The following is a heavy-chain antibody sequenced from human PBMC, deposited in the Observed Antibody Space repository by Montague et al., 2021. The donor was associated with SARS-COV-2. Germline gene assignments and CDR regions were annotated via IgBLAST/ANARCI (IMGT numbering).Heavy chain of an antibody. CDR3: ARGVDWLSHYYYYGMDV. Sequence: TLSLTCEVSGGSISGYYWSWIRQHPGKGLEWIGYIYYSGSTYYNPSLKSRVTISVDTSKNQFSLKLSSVTAADTAVYYCARGVDWLSHYYYYGMDVWGQGTTVTVSS. CDR2: IYYSGST. CDR1: GGSISGYY. J-gene: IGHJ6*02. V-gene: IGHV4-31*11. D-gene: IGHD3-9*01.